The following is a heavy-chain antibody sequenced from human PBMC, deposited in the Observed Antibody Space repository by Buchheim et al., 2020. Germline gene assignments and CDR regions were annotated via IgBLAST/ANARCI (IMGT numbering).Heavy chain of an antibody. CDR3: ASDGPPAAISYYYYGMDV. CDR1: GYSFTSYW. Sequence: EVQLVQSGAEVKKPGESLRISCKGSGYSFTSYWISWVRQMPGKGLEWMGRIDPSDSYTNYSTSFQGHVTISADKSISTAYLQWSSLKASDTAMYYCASDGPPAAISYYYYGMDVWGQGTT. D-gene: IGHD2-2*01. J-gene: IGHJ6*02. CDR2: IDPSDSYT. V-gene: IGHV5-10-1*03.